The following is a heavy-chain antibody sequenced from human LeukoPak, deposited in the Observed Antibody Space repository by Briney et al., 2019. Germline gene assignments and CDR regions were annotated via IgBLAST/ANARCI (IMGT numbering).Heavy chain of an antibody. CDR3: AKGWFGGKYFDY. V-gene: IGHV3-7*03. Sequence: GRSLRLSCAASGFTFSSYWVSWVRQAPGKGLEWVASIKHDGGEKYYVDSVKGRFTISRDNAKNSLYLQMNSLRAEDTAMYYCAKGWFGGKYFDYWGQGTLVTVSS. J-gene: IGHJ4*02. CDR1: GFTFSSYW. CDR2: IKHDGGEK. D-gene: IGHD3-10*01.